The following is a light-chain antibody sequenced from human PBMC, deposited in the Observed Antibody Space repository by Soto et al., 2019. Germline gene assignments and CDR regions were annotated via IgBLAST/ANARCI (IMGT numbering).Light chain of an antibody. CDR2: EVS. Sequence: QSALTQPASVSGSPGQSITISCTGTSSDVGDYNYVSWYQQHPGKAPKLMIYEVSNRPSGVSNRFSGSKSGNTASLTISGLQAEDEADYYCRSYTSSSTLVVFGGGTQLTVL. CDR1: SSDVGDYNY. J-gene: IGLJ2*01. V-gene: IGLV2-14*01. CDR3: RSYTSSSTLVV.